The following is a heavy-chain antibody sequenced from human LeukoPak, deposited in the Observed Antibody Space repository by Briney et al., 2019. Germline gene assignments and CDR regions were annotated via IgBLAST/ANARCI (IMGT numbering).Heavy chain of an antibody. D-gene: IGHD3-10*01. CDR1: GFTFSNAW. CDR2: IKSKTDGGTT. CDR3: SGSYYYYYYYGMDV. J-gene: IGHJ6*02. V-gene: IGHV3-15*01. Sequence: GGSLRLSCAASGFTFSNAWMSWVRQAPGKGLEWVGRIKSKTDGGTTDYAAPVKGRFTISRDDSKNTLYLQMNSLKTEDTAVYYCSGSYYYYYYYGMDVWGQGTTVTVSS.